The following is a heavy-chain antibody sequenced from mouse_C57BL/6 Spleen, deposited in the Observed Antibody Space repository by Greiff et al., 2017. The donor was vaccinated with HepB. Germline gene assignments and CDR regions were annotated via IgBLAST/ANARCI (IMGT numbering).Heavy chain of an antibody. J-gene: IGHJ4*01. CDR2: INYDGSST. V-gene: IGHV5-16*01. Sequence: VQLKESEGGLVQPGSSMKLSCTASGFTFSDYYMAWVRQVPEKGLEWVANINYDGSSTYYLDSLKSRFIISRDNAKNILYLQMSSLKSEDTATYYCARGLSLYAMDYWGQGTSVTVSS. D-gene: IGHD6-2*01. CDR1: GFTFSDYY. CDR3: ARGLSLYAMDY.